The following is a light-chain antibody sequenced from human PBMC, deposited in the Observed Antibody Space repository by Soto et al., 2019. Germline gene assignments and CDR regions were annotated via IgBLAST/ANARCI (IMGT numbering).Light chain of an antibody. CDR2: AAS. CDR3: QQSYSTPLMYT. CDR1: QSISSY. Sequence: DIQMTQSPSSLSASVGDRVTITCRASQSISSYLNWYQQKPGKAPKLLIYAASSLQSGVPSRFSGSGSGTDFTLTISSLPPEDFATYYCQQSYSTPLMYTFGQGTKLEIK. J-gene: IGKJ2*01. V-gene: IGKV1-39*01.